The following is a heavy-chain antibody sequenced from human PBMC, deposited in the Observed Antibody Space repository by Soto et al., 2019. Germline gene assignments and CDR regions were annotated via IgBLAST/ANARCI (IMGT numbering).Heavy chain of an antibody. Sequence: QVQLVQSGAEVKKPGASVKVSCKASGYTFSSYGISWVRQAPGQGLEWMGWISAYNGNTKYAQKLQGRVTMTTDTSTSPAYLELRSLSSDDTAVYYCARREVGTTLDVDYGGQGTLVTVSS. CDR3: ARREVGTTLDVDY. J-gene: IGHJ4*02. D-gene: IGHD1-26*01. CDR1: GYTFSSYG. CDR2: ISAYNGNT. V-gene: IGHV1-18*01.